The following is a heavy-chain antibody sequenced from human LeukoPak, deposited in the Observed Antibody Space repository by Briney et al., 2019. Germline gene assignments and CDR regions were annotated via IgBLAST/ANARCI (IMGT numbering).Heavy chain of an antibody. J-gene: IGHJ4*02. D-gene: IGHD3-10*01. CDR2: ISAYNGNT. CDR3: ARAVVTMVRGALGY. Sequence: ASVKVSCKASGYTFTSYGISWVRQAPGQGLEWMGWISAYNGNTNYAQKLQGRVTMTGDTSISTAYMELSRLRSDDTAVYYCARAVVTMVRGALGYWGQGTLVTVSS. V-gene: IGHV1-18*01. CDR1: GYTFTSYG.